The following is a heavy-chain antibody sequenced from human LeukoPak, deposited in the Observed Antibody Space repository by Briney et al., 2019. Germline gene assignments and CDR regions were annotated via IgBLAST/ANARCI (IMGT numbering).Heavy chain of an antibody. CDR1: GFTFSSYW. CDR2: INSDGSST. V-gene: IGHV3-74*01. CDR3: ARDDYGDYPDY. Sequence: GGSLRLSCAASGFTFSSYWMHWVRQAPGKGLVWVSRINSDGSSTSYADSVKGRFTISRDNAKNTLYLQMNSLRAEDTAVFYCARDDYGDYPDYWGQGTLVTVSS. J-gene: IGHJ4*02. D-gene: IGHD4-17*01.